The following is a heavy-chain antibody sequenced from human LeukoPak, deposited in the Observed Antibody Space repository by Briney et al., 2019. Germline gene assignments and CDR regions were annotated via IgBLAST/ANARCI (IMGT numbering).Heavy chain of an antibody. V-gene: IGHV4-39*01. CDR3: ARHFSGAAAPLPFDY. CDR2: IFYSGST. J-gene: IGHJ4*02. Sequence: PSETLSLTCTVSGVSISGSGYYWGWIRQPPGKGLEWIGSIFYSGSTDYNPSLKSRVTMSVDTSKNQLSLKLSSVTAADTAVYYCARHFSGAAAPLPFDYWGQGTLVTVSS. CDR1: GVSISGSGYY. D-gene: IGHD6-13*01.